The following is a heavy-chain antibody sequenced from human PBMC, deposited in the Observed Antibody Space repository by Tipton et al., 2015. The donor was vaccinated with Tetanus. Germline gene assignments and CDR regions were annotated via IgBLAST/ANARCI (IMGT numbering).Heavy chain of an antibody. CDR2: ISYDGSTE. V-gene: IGHV3-30*18. Sequence: SLRLSCAASGSTFSIYGMYWVRQAPGKGLEWVAFISYDGSTEYYAKSVKGRFTISRDNSKHTLYLQMNSLGPEDTAVYYCAKDLRYLSSWHDSWGQGALVTVSS. J-gene: IGHJ5*01. CDR3: AKDLRYLSSWHDS. D-gene: IGHD6-13*01. CDR1: GSTFSIYG.